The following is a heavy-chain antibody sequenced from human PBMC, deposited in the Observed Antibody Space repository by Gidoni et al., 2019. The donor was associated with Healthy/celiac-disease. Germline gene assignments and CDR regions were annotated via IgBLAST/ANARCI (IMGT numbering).Heavy chain of an antibody. V-gene: IGHV1-18*04. J-gene: IGHJ2*01. D-gene: IGHD3-3*01. Sequence: QVQLVQSGAEVKKPGASVKVSCKASGYTFTSYGISWVLQAPGQGLEWMGWISAYNGNTNDAQKLQGRVTMTTDTSTSTAYMELRSLRSDDTAVYYCARDVDPYYDFWSGYYTGWYFDLWGRGTLVTVSS. CDR3: ARDVDPYYDFWSGYYTGWYFDL. CDR2: ISAYNGNT. CDR1: GYTFTSYG.